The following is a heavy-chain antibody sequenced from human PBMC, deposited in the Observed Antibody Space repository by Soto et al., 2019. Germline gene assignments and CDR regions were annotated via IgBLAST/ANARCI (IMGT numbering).Heavy chain of an antibody. V-gene: IGHV4-31*03. CDR1: GGSISSGGYH. Sequence: SETLSLTCTVSGGSISSGGYHWTWIRQHPGKGLEWIGYIYYTGSTYYNPSLKSRPSIPMDTSKDQFSLKLTSVTAADTALYYFARELVHYDHIWGSYWAFDSWGPGTLVTVSS. J-gene: IGHJ4*02. CDR2: IYYTGST. D-gene: IGHD3-16*01. CDR3: ARELVHYDHIWGSYWAFDS.